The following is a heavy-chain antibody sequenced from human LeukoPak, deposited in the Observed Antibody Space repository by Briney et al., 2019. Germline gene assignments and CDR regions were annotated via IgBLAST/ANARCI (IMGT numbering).Heavy chain of an antibody. V-gene: IGHV5-51*01. Sequence: GAPRQISGKGSGSPFTIYCIAGVRPMPGKGLGWRGIIYPGDSATRYSPSFQGQVSISADKSISTASLQWSSLKASDTAMYYCARVRPQDGFDIWGQGTMVTVSS. CDR2: IYPGDSAT. CDR1: GSPFTIYC. CDR3: ARVRPQDGFDI. J-gene: IGHJ3*02.